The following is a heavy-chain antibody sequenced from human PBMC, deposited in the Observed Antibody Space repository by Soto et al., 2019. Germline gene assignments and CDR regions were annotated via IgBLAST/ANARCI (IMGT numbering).Heavy chain of an antibody. CDR3: ARDLGRGYAPGDY. J-gene: IGHJ4*02. CDR1: GDTFCGYS. V-gene: IGHV1-69*14. CDR2: IIPLFGPP. D-gene: IGHD5-12*01. Sequence: QVQLVQSGAEVKKPGSSVKVSCKASGDTFCGYSISCVRQAPGQGLEWMGGIIPLFGPPNYAQRLRGRVTITADKSTSTAYMQLSSLKCEDAAIYYRARDLGRGYAPGDYWGQGDRVTGSS.